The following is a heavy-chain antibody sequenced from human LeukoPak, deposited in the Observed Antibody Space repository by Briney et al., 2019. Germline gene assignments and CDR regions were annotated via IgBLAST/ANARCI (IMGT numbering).Heavy chain of an antibody. V-gene: IGHV7-4-1*02. J-gene: IGHJ6*03. CDR3: ARLVGGATVLGYYYYYMDV. CDR2: ISTNTGNP. D-gene: IGHD1-26*01. Sequence: ASVKVSCKASGYTFTSYAMNWVRQAPGQGLEWMGWISTNTGNPTYAQGFTGRFVFSLDTSVSTAYLQISSLKAEDTAVYYCARLVGGATVLGYYYYYMDVWGKGTTVTVSS. CDR1: GYTFTSYA.